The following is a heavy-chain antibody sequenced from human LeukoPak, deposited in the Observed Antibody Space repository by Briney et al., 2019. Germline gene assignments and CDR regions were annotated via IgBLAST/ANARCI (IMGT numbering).Heavy chain of an antibody. D-gene: IGHD2-21*02. CDR3: AREGPPYCGGDCYSSVAFDI. CDR1: GYIFTTYY. V-gene: IGHV1-46*01. CDR2: INPRGGST. Sequence: ASVKVSCKASGYIFTTYYMHWLRQAPGQGPEWMGIINPRGGSTDYAQKFQGRVTMTSDTSTSTVYMELSSLRSEDTAVYYCAREGPPYCGGDCYSSVAFDIWGQGTMVTVSS. J-gene: IGHJ3*02.